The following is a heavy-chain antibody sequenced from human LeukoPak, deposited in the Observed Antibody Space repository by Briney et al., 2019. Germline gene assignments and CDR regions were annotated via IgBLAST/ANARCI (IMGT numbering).Heavy chain of an antibody. Sequence: PSETLSLTCTVSGGSISSYYWSWIRQPPGKGLEWIGYIYYSGSTNYNPSLKSRVTISVDTSKNQFSLKLSSVTAADTAVYYCARGLWFGELFDDKWGQGTLVTVSS. V-gene: IGHV4-59*12. CDR1: GGSISSYY. CDR2: IYYSGST. D-gene: IGHD3-10*01. J-gene: IGHJ4*02. CDR3: ARGLWFGELFDDK.